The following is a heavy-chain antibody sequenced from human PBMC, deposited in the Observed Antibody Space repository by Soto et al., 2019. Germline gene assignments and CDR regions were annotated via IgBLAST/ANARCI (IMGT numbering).Heavy chain of an antibody. Sequence: PGGSLRLSCAASGFTFSNAWMNWVRQAPGKGLEWVGRIKSKPNGGTTDYATPVKGRFIISRDDSKTTVSLQMNSLKTEDTALYFCVKGGWLDYWGQGTLVTVSS. V-gene: IGHV3-15*07. CDR1: GFTFSNAW. CDR3: VKGGWLDY. CDR2: IKSKPNGGTT. J-gene: IGHJ4*02. D-gene: IGHD6-19*01.